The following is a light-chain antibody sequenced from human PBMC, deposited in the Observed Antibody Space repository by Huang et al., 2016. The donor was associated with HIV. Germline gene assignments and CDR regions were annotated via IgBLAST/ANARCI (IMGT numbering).Light chain of an antibody. V-gene: IGKV2D-29*02. Sequence: IVMTQTPLSLSVTPGQPASISCKSSQSLLHSDGKTYLYWYLQKPGQSPQLLIYEVFNRFAGVPDRVSGSGSGTDFTLKISRVEAEDIGVYYCMQSIQLPRAFGQGTRLEIK. CDR3: MQSIQLPRA. J-gene: IGKJ5*01. CDR1: QSLLHSDGKTY. CDR2: EVF.